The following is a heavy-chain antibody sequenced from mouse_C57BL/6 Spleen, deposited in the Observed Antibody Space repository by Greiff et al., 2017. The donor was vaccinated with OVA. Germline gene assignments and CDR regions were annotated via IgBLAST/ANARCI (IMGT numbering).Heavy chain of an antibody. D-gene: IGHD2-4*01. CDR1: GYTFTSYW. V-gene: IGHV1-52*01. Sequence: QVQLQQPGAELVRPGSSVKLSCKASGYTFTSYWMHWVKQRPIQGLEWIGNIDPSDSETHYNQKFKDKATLTVDKSSSTAYMQLSSLTSEDSAVYYCARGEDYDDGYAMDYWGQGTSVTVSS. CDR2: IDPSDSET. CDR3: ARGEDYDDGYAMDY. J-gene: IGHJ4*01.